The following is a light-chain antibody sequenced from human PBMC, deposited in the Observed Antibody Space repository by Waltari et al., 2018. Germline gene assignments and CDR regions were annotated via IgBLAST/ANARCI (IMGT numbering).Light chain of an antibody. CDR3: QHYESLPVT. CDR2: HAS. CDR1: QSISNY. Sequence: EIVLTQSTGTLSLSPGERATLSCRASQSISNYLAWYQQKPGQAPRLLLYHASSRAAGIPDRFSGSGSGTDFSLSISRLEPEDFAVYYCQHYESLPVTFGQGTKVEIK. J-gene: IGKJ1*01. V-gene: IGKV3-20*01.